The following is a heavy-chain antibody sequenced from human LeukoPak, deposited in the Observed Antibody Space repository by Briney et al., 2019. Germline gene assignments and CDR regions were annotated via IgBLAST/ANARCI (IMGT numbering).Heavy chain of an antibody. Sequence: AASVKVSCKASGGTFSSYAISWVRQAPGQGLEWMGRIIPIFGTANYAQKFQGRVTITTDESTSTAYMELSSLRSEDTAVYYCARGYSGYDFGYWGQGTLVTVSS. CDR3: ARGYSGYDFGY. CDR1: GGTFSSYA. V-gene: IGHV1-69*05. D-gene: IGHD5-12*01. J-gene: IGHJ4*02. CDR2: IIPIFGTA.